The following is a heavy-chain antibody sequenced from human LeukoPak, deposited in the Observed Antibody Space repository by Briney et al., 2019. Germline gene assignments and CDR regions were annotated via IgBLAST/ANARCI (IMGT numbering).Heavy chain of an antibody. CDR1: GGSVSSSNYS. CDR3: ARLKGVKLPLYYYYYMDV. V-gene: IGHV4-39*01. CDR2: INYIGRT. D-gene: IGHD6-13*01. J-gene: IGHJ6*03. Sequence: SETLSLTCTVSGGSVSSSNYSWGWIRQPPGKVLDWIGSINYIGRTNYNPSLKSRVTLSVDTSKNQFSLKLSSVTAADTAVYYCARLKGVKLPLYYYYYMDVWGTGTTVIVSS.